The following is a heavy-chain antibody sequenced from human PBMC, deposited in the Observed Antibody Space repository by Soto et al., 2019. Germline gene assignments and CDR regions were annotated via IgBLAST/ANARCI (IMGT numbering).Heavy chain of an antibody. CDR3: ARDRAWNYDVDAFNI. Sequence: EVQLLESGGGLVQPGGSLRLSCAASGFTFSSYAISWVRQPPGKGLEWVSAISGSGGSTYYADSVKGRFTLSRDNSRNALYLQMNSLRADDTAVYYCARDRAWNYDVDAFNIWGRRTMVTVSS. J-gene: IGHJ3*02. CDR2: ISGSGGST. V-gene: IGHV3-23*01. CDR1: GFTFSSYA. D-gene: IGHD1-7*01.